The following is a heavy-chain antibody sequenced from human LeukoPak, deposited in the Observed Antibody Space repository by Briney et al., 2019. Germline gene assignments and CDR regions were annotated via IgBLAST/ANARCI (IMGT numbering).Heavy chain of an antibody. CDR3: ARQVYSGGWYGPFDY. CDR2: LSYRGDT. Sequence: SETLSLTWSVSGGSISSSTYYLGWFRQPPGKGLEWIVRLSYRGDTYYNPSLRSRRTISVVTSETHCSLNLTSLAAAETAVYYCARQVYSGGWYGPFDYWGQGTLVTVSS. CDR1: GGSISSSTYY. V-gene: IGHV4-39*01. D-gene: IGHD6-19*01. J-gene: IGHJ4*02.